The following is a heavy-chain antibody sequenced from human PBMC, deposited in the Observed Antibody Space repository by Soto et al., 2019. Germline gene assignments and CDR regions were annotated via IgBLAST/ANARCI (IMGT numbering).Heavy chain of an antibody. CDR2: INAGNGNT. Sequence: ASVKVSCKASGYTFTSYSMHWVRQAPGQRLEWMGWINAGNGNTKYSQKFQGRVTITRDTSASTAYMELSSLRSEDTAVYYCARQGGDYHLYYFDYWGQGTLVTVSS. CDR3: ARQGGDYHLYYFDY. V-gene: IGHV1-3*01. D-gene: IGHD4-17*01. J-gene: IGHJ4*02. CDR1: GYTFTSYS.